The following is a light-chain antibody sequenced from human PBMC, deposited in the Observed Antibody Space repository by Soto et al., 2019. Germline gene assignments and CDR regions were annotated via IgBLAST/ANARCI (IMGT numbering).Light chain of an antibody. J-gene: IGLJ3*02. CDR3: SSYTTSGTPV. CDR2: EVS. V-gene: IGLV2-14*01. CDR1: SSDVGGYNY. Sequence: QSALTQPASVSGSPGQSITISCTGTSSDVGGYNYLSWYQQHPGKAPRVMIYEVSNRPSGVSNRFSGSKSGNTASLTISGFQAGDEADYFCSSYTTSGTPVFGGGTKLTVL.